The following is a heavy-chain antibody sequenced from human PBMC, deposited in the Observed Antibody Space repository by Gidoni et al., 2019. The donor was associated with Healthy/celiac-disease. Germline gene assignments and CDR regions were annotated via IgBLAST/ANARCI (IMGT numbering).Heavy chain of an antibody. Sequence: QVQLVQSGAEVKKPGASVKVSCKASGYTFTSYGISWVRQAPGQGLEWMGWISAYNGNTNYEQKLQGRVTMTTDTSTSTAYMELRSLRSDDTAVYYCARGSPFSSYSSSWYSQFYYYYYYMDVWGKGTTVTVSS. D-gene: IGHD6-13*01. V-gene: IGHV1-18*01. CDR3: ARGSPFSSYSSSWYSQFYYYYYYMDV. J-gene: IGHJ6*03. CDR2: ISAYNGNT. CDR1: GYTFTSYG.